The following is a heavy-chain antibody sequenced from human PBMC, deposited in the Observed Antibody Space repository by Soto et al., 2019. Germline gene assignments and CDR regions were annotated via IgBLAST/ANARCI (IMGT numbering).Heavy chain of an antibody. Sequence: GGSLRLSCAASGCTFISYGMHWVRQAPGKGLEWVAVISYDGSNKYYADSVKGRFTISRDNSKNTLYLQMNSLRAEDTAVYYCAKYLARERWLVRGYGMDVWGQGTTVTVSS. CDR3: AKYLARERWLVRGYGMDV. CDR1: GCTFISYG. D-gene: IGHD6-19*01. V-gene: IGHV3-30*18. CDR2: ISYDGSNK. J-gene: IGHJ6*02.